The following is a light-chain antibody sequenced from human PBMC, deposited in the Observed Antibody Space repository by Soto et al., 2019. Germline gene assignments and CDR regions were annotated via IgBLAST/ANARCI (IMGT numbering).Light chain of an antibody. Sequence: EIVVTQSPDTLSLSAGERATLSCRASQSVTSTYLAWYQQKPGQAPRLLIYGASSRAIGIPDRFSGSGSGTDFTLTISRLEPEDFAVYYCQQYGNSPITFGQGTRLEIK. CDR2: GAS. V-gene: IGKV3-20*01. J-gene: IGKJ5*01. CDR3: QQYGNSPIT. CDR1: QSVTSTY.